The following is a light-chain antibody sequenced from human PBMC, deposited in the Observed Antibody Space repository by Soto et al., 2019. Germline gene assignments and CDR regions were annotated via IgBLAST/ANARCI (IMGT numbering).Light chain of an antibody. J-gene: IGKJ2*03. V-gene: IGKV1-5*03. CDR1: QTISTW. CDR2: KAS. CDR3: PQYAGYLYS. Sequence: RCTMNRNEGDRVTITCLASQTISTWLAWHQQKPGKAPNLLIYKASILEREVPSRFSGSGSGTEFTLTISSLQPGDFATYYCPQYAGYLYSSAQPTK.